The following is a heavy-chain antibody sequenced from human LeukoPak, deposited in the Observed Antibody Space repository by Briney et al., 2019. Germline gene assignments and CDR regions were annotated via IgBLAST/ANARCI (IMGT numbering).Heavy chain of an antibody. CDR1: GFTVSSNS. V-gene: IGHV3-53*01. J-gene: IGHJ6*03. CDR3: ARDPYSGSYGADYYYYMDV. Sequence: TGGSLRLSCTVSGFTVSSNSMSWVRQAPGKGLEWVSFIYSGGNTHYSDSVKGRFTISRDNSKNTLYLQMNSLRAEDTAVYYCARDPYSGSYGADYYYYMDVWGKGTTVTISS. D-gene: IGHD1-26*01. CDR2: IYSGGNT.